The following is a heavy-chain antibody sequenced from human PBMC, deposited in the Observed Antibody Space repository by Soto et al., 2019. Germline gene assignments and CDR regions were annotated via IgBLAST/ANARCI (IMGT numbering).Heavy chain of an antibody. CDR3: ARSPAYCSGGSCYNVDY. D-gene: IGHD2-15*01. J-gene: IGHJ4*02. CDR2: IKQAGSEK. Sequence: EVQLVESGGGLVQPGGSLRLSCAASGFTFSSYWMSWVRQAPGKGLEWVANIKQAGSEKYYVDSVKGRFTISRDNAKNSLYLQMNSLRAEDTAVYYCARSPAYCSGGSCYNVDYWGQGTLVTVSS. CDR1: GFTFSSYW. V-gene: IGHV3-7*05.